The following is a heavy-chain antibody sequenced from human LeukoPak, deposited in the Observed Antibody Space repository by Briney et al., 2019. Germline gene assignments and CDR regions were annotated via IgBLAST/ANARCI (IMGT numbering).Heavy chain of an antibody. D-gene: IGHD6-6*01. CDR2: ISGSGGST. CDR3: AKDAPSIAARLDAFDI. CDR1: GFTFSSYA. V-gene: IGHV3-23*01. Sequence: GGSLRLSCAASGFTFSSYAMSWVRQAPGKGLEWVSAISGSGGSTYYADSVKGRFTISRDNSKNTLYLQMNSRRAEDTAVYYCAKDAPSIAARLDAFDIWGQGTMVTVSS. J-gene: IGHJ3*02.